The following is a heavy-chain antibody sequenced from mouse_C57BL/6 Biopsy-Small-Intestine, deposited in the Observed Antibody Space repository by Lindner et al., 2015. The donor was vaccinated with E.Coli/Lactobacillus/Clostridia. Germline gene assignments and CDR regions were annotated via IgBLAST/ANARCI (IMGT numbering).Heavy chain of an antibody. CDR1: GNTFTNYY. CDR2: INPSGAIT. Sequence: SVKVSCKASGNTFTNYYVHWVRQVSGQGPEWMGIINPSGAITRYARKLQGRVTITRETSTSTVFMELSSLTAEDTAVYYCARGQIMMVTATPFDLWGQGTLVTVSS. V-gene: IGHV1S61*01. CDR3: ARGQIMMVTATPFDL. D-gene: IGHD2-3*01. J-gene: IGHJ4*01.